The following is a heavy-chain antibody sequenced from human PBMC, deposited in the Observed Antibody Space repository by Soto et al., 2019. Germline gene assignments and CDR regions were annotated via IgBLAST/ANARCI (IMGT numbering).Heavy chain of an antibody. D-gene: IGHD4-4*01. CDR2: ISSSSSYI. J-gene: IGHJ6*02. CDR3: ARDQTYSNYDPGYYYGMDV. CDR1: GFTFSSYS. Sequence: GGSLRLSCAASGFTFSSYSMNWVRQAPGKGLEWVSSISSSSSYIYYADSVKGRFTISRDNAKNSLYLQMNSLRAEDTAVYYCARDQTYSNYDPGYYYGMDVWGQGTTVTVSS. V-gene: IGHV3-21*01.